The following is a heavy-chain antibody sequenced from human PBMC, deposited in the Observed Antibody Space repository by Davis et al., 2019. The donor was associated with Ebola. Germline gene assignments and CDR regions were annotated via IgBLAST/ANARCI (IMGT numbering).Heavy chain of an antibody. V-gene: IGHV1-69*04. Sequence: AASVKVSCKASGGTFSSYAISWVRQAPGQGLEWMGRIIPILGIANYAQKFQGRVTITADKSTSTAYMELSSLRSEDTAVYYCASSVPDSQYFDLWGRGTLVTVSS. J-gene: IGHJ2*01. CDR3: ASSVPDSQYFDL. CDR2: IIPILGIA. CDR1: GGTFSSYA. D-gene: IGHD1-14*01.